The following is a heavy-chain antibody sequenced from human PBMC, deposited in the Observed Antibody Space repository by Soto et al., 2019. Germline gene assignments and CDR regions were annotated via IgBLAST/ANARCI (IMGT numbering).Heavy chain of an antibody. J-gene: IGHJ6*03. Sequence: GESLKISCKGSGYSFTSYWIGWVRQMPGKSLEWMGIIYPGDSDTRYSPSFQGQVTISADKSISTAYLQWSSLKASDTAMYYCARLALSGYYTTYYYYYMDVWGKGTTVTVS. CDR1: GYSFTSYW. CDR2: IYPGDSDT. V-gene: IGHV5-51*01. D-gene: IGHD3-3*01. CDR3: ARLALSGYYTTYYYYYMDV.